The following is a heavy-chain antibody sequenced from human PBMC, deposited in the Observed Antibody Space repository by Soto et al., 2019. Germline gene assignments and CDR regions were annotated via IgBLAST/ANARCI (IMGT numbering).Heavy chain of an antibody. J-gene: IGHJ4*02. CDR1: GFTFSSYW. CDR2: INQDGSEK. D-gene: IGHD3-3*01. V-gene: IGHV3-7*01. Sequence: GGSLRLSCAASGFTFSSYWMSWVRQAPGKGLEWVANINQDGSEKNYVDSVKGRFTISRDNAKNSFYLQMNSPRAEDTAVYYCARDQRFSQFDYWGQGILVTVS. CDR3: ARDQRFSQFDY.